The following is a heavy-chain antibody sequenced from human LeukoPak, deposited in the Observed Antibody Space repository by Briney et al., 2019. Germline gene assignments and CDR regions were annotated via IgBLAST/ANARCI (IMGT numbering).Heavy chain of an antibody. CDR3: ARLAWLSSSAPPAPDY. V-gene: IGHV4-59*01. J-gene: IGHJ4*02. CDR2: IYYSGST. Sequence: PSETLSLTCTVSGASISSYYWSWIRQPPGKGLEWIGYIYYSGSTNYNPSLKSRVTISVDTSKNQFSLKLSSVAAADTAVYYCARLAWLSSSAPPAPDYWGQGTLVTVSS. CDR1: GASISSYY. D-gene: IGHD6-6*01.